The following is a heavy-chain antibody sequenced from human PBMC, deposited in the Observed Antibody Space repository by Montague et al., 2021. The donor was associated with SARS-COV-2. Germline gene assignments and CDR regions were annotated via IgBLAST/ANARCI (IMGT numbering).Heavy chain of an antibody. CDR3: ARIRAELWPNYYYYGMDV. J-gene: IGHJ6*02. CDR2: IDWDDDK. CDR1: GFSLSTSGMC. Sequence: PALVKPTQTLTLTRTSSGFSLSTSGMCVSWIRQPPGKALEWLALIDWDDDKYYGTSLKTRLTISKDTSKHQVVLTMTNMDPVDTATYYCARIRAELWPNYYYYGMDVWGQGTTVTVSS. D-gene: IGHD5-18*01. V-gene: IGHV2-70*01.